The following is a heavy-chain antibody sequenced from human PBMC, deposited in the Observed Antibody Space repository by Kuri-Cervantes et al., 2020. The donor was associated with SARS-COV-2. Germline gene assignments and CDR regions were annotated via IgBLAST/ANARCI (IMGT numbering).Heavy chain of an antibody. J-gene: IGHJ4*02. V-gene: IGHV3-30*11. CDR1: RFTFSRYD. D-gene: IGHD3-22*01. CDR3: ATDSPEITLIAYYFDY. Sequence: SCAATRFTFSRYDMHWVRQAPGKGLEGVAVISNDGSDKYYADSVKGRFTITRENSKNTLFLQMHSLRAEDTAVYYCATDSPEITLIAYYFDYWGQGALVTVSS. CDR2: ISNDGSDK.